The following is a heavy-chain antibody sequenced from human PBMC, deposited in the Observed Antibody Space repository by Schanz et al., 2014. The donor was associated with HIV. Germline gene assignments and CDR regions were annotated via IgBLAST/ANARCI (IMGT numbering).Heavy chain of an antibody. CDR2: IKQDSTEK. Sequence: EVQLVASGGGLVQPGGSLRLSCAASGFTFTNYWMTWGRQAPGKGLEWVANIKQDSTEKYYLDSVRGRFTISRDNAKNSLYLQMDSLRAEDTAVYGCARQGLRFSFWLDYWGQGTPVTVSS. CDR3: ARQGLRFSFWLDY. D-gene: IGHD4-17*01. V-gene: IGHV3-7*01. CDR1: GFTFTNYW. J-gene: IGHJ4*02.